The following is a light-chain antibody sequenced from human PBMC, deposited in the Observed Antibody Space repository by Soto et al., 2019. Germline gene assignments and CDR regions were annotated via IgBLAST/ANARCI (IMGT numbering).Light chain of an antibody. Sequence: QSALTQPRSVSGSPGQAVTISGTGTSSDVGGYRYVSWYQQHPGRAPKLMIYDVSKRPSGVPDRFSGSKSGNTASLTIPGLQAEDEDDYYCCSYAGSYTDVFGTGNKVTVL. CDR3: CSYAGSYTDV. CDR2: DVS. V-gene: IGLV2-11*01. J-gene: IGLJ1*01. CDR1: SSDVGGYRY.